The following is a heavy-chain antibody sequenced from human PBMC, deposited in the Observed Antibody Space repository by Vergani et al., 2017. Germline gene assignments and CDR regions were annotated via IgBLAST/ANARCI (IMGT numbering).Heavy chain of an antibody. V-gene: IGHV3-30*18. Sequence: QVQLPESGPGLVKPSETLSLTCTVSGGSISSYYWSWLRQPPGQGLEWVAVISYDGRNKYYADSVKGRFTISRDNSKNTLYLQMNSLRAEDTAVYYCAKIYDILTGYYDYWGQGTLVTVSS. D-gene: IGHD3-9*01. J-gene: IGHJ4*02. CDR2: ISYDGRNK. CDR1: GGSISSYY. CDR3: AKIYDILTGYYDY.